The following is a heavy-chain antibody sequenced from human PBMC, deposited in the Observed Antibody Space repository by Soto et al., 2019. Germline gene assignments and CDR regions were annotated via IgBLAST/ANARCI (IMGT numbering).Heavy chain of an antibody. J-gene: IGHJ5*02. CDR1: GGSIGSYY. CDR2: IYYSGST. CDR3: ERDDGNWFDP. V-gene: IGHV4-59*01. Sequence: SETLSLTCTVSGGSIGSYYWSWIRQPPGKGLEWIGYIYYSGSTNYNPSLKSRVTISVDTSKNQFSLKLSSVTAADTAVYYCERDDGNWFDPWRQGTLVTVSS.